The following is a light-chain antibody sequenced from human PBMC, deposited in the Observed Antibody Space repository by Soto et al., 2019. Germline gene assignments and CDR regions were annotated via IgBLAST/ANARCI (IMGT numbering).Light chain of an antibody. Sequence: DIQMTQSPSSLSASVGDRVTITCRTSQTIANYLNWYQQKPGKAPNLLIYAAFSLQSGVPSRFSGSGSGTEFTLTISNLQPEDFATYYCLQHNSYPLTFGGGTKVDIK. CDR1: QTIANY. CDR2: AAF. J-gene: IGKJ4*01. V-gene: IGKV1-17*02. CDR3: LQHNSYPLT.